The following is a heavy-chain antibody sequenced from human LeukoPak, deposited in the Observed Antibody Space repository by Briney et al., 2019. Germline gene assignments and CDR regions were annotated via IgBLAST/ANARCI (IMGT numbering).Heavy chain of an antibody. CDR2: ISSSSSTI. V-gene: IGHV3-48*02. D-gene: IGHD4-23*01. Sequence: GGSLRLSCAASGFTFSSYSMNWVRQAPGKGLEWVSYISSSSSTIYYADSVKGRFTISRDNAKNSLYLQMNSLRDEDTAVYYCARNYGGQTREGGWFDPWGQGTLVTVSS. J-gene: IGHJ5*02. CDR3: ARNYGGQTREGGWFDP. CDR1: GFTFSSYS.